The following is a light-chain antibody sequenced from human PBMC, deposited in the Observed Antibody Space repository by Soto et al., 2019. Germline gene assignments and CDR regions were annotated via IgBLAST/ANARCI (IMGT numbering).Light chain of an antibody. J-gene: IGLJ1*01. CDR1: TIDVGSYSL. CDR3: YSYGGSYYV. V-gene: IGLV2-23*01. CDR2: EAS. Sequence: QSALTQPASVSVSPVQAVTISCTGTTIDVGSYSLVSWYQHHPGKAPQLMIYEASKRPSGVSNRFSGSKSGNTASLTISGLQAEDEADYYCYSYGGSYYVFGTGTKVTVL.